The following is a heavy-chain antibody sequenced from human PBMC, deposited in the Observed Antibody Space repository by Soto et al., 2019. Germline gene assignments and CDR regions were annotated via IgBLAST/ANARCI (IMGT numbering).Heavy chain of an antibody. CDR1: GGSISSGGYY. CDR2: IYYSGST. D-gene: IGHD6-25*01. Sequence: QVQLQESGPGLVKPSQTLSLTCTVSGGSISSGGYYWSWIRQHPGKGLEWIGYIYYSGSTYYNTSLKXXVXTXXDTTKNPFALKLSSVTAAATAVYYCASAASYCFDYWGQGALVTVSS. CDR3: ASAASYCFDY. J-gene: IGHJ4*02. V-gene: IGHV4-31*01.